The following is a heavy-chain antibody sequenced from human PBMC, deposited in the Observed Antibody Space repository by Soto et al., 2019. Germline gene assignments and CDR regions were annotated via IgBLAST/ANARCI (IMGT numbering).Heavy chain of an antibody. CDR1: GYSFTSYW. J-gene: IGHJ6*02. D-gene: IGHD6-6*01. CDR2: IYPGDSDT. Sequence: HGESLKISCKGSGYSFTSYWIGWVRQMPGKGLEWMGIIYPGDSDTRYSPSFQGQVTISADKSISTAYLQWSSLKASDTAMYYCARVEYSSSSPLYYYYGMDVWGQGTTVTVSS. V-gene: IGHV5-51*01. CDR3: ARVEYSSSSPLYYYYGMDV.